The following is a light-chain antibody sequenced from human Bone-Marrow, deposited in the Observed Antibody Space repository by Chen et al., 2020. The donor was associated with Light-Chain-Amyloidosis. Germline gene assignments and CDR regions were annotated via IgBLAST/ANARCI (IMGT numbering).Light chain of an antibody. CDR2: EVS. CDR1: RRDIGHFNY. CDR3: SSYTSTTTDVI. V-gene: IGLV2-14*01. Sequence: QSALTQPASVSGSPGQSITISCTGTRRDIGHFNYVYWYQQHPGKAPQLIIFEVSNRPSGVSDRFSGYKSGNTASLTISGLQPGDEADFYCSSYTSTTTDVIFGGGTKLTVL. J-gene: IGLJ2*01.